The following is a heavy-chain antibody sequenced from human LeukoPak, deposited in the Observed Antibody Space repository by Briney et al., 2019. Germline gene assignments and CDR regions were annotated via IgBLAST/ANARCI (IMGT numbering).Heavy chain of an antibody. CDR1: GFTFSSYG. CDR2: IRYDGSNK. D-gene: IGHD4-11*01. J-gene: IGHJ6*03. V-gene: IGHV3-30*02. Sequence: GGSLRLSCAASGFTFSSYGMHWVRQAPGKGLEWVAFIRYDGSNKYYADSVKGRFTISRDNSKNTLYLQMNSLRAEDTAVYCCAKGPTALYYYYYMDVWGKGTTVTVSS. CDR3: AKGPTALYYYYYMDV.